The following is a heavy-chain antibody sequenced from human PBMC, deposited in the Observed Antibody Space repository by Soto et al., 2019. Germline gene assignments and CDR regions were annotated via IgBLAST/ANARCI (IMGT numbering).Heavy chain of an antibody. V-gene: IGHV3-23*01. Sequence: HPGGSLRLSCAASGFTFSSYAMTWVRQAPGKGLEWVSTISGSAGSTTYHAASVRGRFTMPRDNSKNTLSLQMNSLRPEDTAVYYCAKVIRPENTLYGMDVWGRGTTVTVSS. J-gene: IGHJ6*02. CDR2: ISGSAGSTT. CDR3: AKVIRPENTLYGMDV. CDR1: GFTFSSYA. D-gene: IGHD3-3*01.